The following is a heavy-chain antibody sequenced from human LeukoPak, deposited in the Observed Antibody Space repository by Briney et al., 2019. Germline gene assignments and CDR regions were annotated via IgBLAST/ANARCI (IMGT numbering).Heavy chain of an antibody. J-gene: IGHJ3*02. V-gene: IGHV3-23*01. Sequence: GGSLRLSCAASGFTFSSYAMNWVRQAPGKGLERVSAISTRGGTTYYADSVKGRFTISRDNSKNTLYLQMNSLRAEDTAVYYCARADSSGYYLNSDAFDIWGQGTMVTVSS. CDR1: GFTFSSYA. CDR2: ISTRGGTT. D-gene: IGHD3-22*01. CDR3: ARADSSGYYLNSDAFDI.